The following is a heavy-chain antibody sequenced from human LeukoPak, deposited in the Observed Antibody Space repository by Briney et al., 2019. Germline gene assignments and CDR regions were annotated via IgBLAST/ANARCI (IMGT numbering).Heavy chain of an antibody. CDR2: ISGSGGSA. D-gene: IGHD3-10*01. J-gene: IGHJ4*02. Sequence: GGSLRLSCAASGFTFSSYAMSWVRQAPGKGLEWVSTISGSGGSAYYADSVKGRFTISRDNSKNTLHLQMNSLRAEDTAVYYCAKEGKLLWFGELSANYYLDYWGQGTLVTVSS. V-gene: IGHV3-23*01. CDR1: GFTFSSYA. CDR3: AKEGKLLWFGELSANYYLDY.